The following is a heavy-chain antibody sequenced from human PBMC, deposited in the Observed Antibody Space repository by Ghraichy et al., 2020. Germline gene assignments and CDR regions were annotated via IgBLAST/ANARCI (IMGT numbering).Heavy chain of an antibody. V-gene: IGHV1-18*04. CDR2: ISAYNGNT. J-gene: IGHJ4*02. D-gene: IGHD3-9*01. CDR1: GYTFTSYG. CDR3: ARWPFDWLSVPQYYFDY. Sequence: ASVKVSCKASGYTFTSYGISWVRQAPGQGLEWMGWISAYNGNTNYAQKLQGRVTMTTDTSTSTAYMELRSLRSDDTAVYYCARWPFDWLSVPQYYFDYWGQGTLVTVSS.